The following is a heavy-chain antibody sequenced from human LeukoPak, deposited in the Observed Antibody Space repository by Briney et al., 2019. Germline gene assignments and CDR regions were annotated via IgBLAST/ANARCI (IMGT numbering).Heavy chain of an antibody. CDR3: ARDGYDSI. CDR2: IRRDGGEK. J-gene: IGHJ4*02. V-gene: IGHV3-7*01. CDR1: GFSFSDYW. Sequence: PGGSLRLSRAASGFSFSDYWMSWVRQAPGKGLEWVANIRRDGGEKHYVDSVKGRFTISRDNAKNSLYLQMNSLRAEDTAVYYCARDGYDSIWGQGTRVTVSS. D-gene: IGHD3-22*01.